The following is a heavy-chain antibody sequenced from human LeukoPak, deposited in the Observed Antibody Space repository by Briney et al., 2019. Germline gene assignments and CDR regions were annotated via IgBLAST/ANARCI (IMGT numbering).Heavy chain of an antibody. Sequence: GRSLRLSCAASGFTFDDYAMHWVRQAPGKGLEWVSGISWNSGSIGYADSVKGRFTISRDNAKNSLYLQMNSLRAEDTAVYYCARDRGRIAVARRFDPWGQGTLVTVSS. J-gene: IGHJ5*02. D-gene: IGHD6-19*01. CDR3: ARDRGRIAVARRFDP. CDR1: GFTFDDYA. CDR2: ISWNSGSI. V-gene: IGHV3-9*01.